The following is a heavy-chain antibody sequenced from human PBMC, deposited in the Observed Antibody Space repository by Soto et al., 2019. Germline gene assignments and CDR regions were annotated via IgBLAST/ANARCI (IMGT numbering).Heavy chain of an antibody. CDR2: ISGGGST. CDR3: ANRGGSRWSSYFDY. CDR1: GFTFSSSG. J-gene: IGHJ4*02. D-gene: IGHD6-13*01. Sequence: EVQLLESGGGLVQPGGSLRLSCAASGFTFSSSGMSWVRQAPGKGLEWVSTISGGGSTYYADSVKGRFTIPRDNSKNTLYLQMNSLRAEDTAVDYCANRGGSRWSSYFDYWGQGTLVTVSS. V-gene: IGHV3-23*01.